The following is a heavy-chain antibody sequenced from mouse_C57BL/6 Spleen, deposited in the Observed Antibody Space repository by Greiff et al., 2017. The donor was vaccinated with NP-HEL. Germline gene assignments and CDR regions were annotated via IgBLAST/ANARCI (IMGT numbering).Heavy chain of an antibody. J-gene: IGHJ2*01. CDR3: ARSYSNYVDY. V-gene: IGHV2-2*01. D-gene: IGHD2-5*01. CDR1: GFSLTSYG. CDR2: IWSGGST. Sequence: QVQLQQSGPGLVQPSQSLSITCTVSGFSLTSYGVHWVRQSPGKGLAWLGVIWSGGSTDYTAAFISRLSISKDNSKSQVFFKMNSLQADDTAIYYCARSYSNYVDYWGQGTTLTVSS.